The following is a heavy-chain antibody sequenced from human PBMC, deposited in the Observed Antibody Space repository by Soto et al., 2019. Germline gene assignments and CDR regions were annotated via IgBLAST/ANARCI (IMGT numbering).Heavy chain of an antibody. Sequence: QVQLVESGGGVVQPGRSLRLSCAASGFTFSSYAMHWVRQAPGKGLEWVAVISYDGSNKYYADSVKGRFTISRDNSKNTLYLQMNSLRAEDTAVYYCARVATIMRDYYDSSGYYIGPFDYWGQGTLVTVSS. CDR2: ISYDGSNK. J-gene: IGHJ4*02. D-gene: IGHD3-22*01. V-gene: IGHV3-30-3*01. CDR3: ARVATIMRDYYDSSGYYIGPFDY. CDR1: GFTFSSYA.